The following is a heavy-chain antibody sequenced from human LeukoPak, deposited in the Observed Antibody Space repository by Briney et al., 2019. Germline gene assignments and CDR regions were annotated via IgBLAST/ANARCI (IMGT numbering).Heavy chain of an antibody. CDR3: ARLGGGNSAYSYAFDI. V-gene: IGHV4-39*01. D-gene: IGHD4-23*01. CDR1: GASLSSTSYY. J-gene: IGHJ3*02. CDR2: IYYSGTT. Sequence: NPSQTLSLTCTVAGASLSSTSYYWGWLRQPPGKGLEWIVSIYYSGTTYYNPSLKSRVTISVDTSKNQFSLKLSSVTATDTAVYYCARLGGGNSAYSYAFDIWGQGTMVTVSS.